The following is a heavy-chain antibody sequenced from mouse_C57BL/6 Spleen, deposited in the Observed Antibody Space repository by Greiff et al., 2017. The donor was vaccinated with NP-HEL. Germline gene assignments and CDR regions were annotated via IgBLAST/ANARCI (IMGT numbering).Heavy chain of an antibody. D-gene: IGHD4-1*01. CDR3: ARFNWDRYFDY. Sequence: VQLQQSGAELVKPGASVKISCKASGYAFSSYWMNWVKQRPGKGLEWIGQIYPGDGDTNYNGKFKGKATLTADKSSSTAYMQLSSLTSEDSAVYFCARFNWDRYFDYWGQGTTLTVSS. J-gene: IGHJ2*01. CDR2: IYPGDGDT. V-gene: IGHV1-80*01. CDR1: GYAFSSYW.